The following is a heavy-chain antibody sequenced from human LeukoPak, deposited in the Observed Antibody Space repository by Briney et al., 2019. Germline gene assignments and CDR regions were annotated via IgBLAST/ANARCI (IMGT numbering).Heavy chain of an antibody. V-gene: IGHV1-46*01. J-gene: IGHJ5*02. CDR2: MHPTGDST. Sequence: ASVKVSCKASGYTFTKYYMNWVRQAPGQGLEWMGIMHPTGDSTNYAQKFQGRVTLTRDTSTGTFYMELSSLTSKDTAVYYCARHDFDLPMIYSFFVHWGQGTLVTVSS. CDR3: ARHDFDLPMIYSFFVH. CDR1: GYTFTKYY. D-gene: IGHD3-3*01.